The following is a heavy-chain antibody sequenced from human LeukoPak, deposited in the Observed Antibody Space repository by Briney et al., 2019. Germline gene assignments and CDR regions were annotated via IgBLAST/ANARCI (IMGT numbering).Heavy chain of an antibody. CDR3: ARGEVSASLYYFDF. D-gene: IGHD2-2*01. Sequence: ASVTVSFMSSVCTFITYGVSWVRQARGQGGEGMGWVSVYNGNTNYLERFQGRVTMNTERSTTAVYMELTSLRSDDTAVYYCARGEVSASLYYFDFWGQGTLVTVS. J-gene: IGHJ4*02. CDR1: VCTFITYG. V-gene: IGHV1-18*01. CDR2: VSVYNGNT.